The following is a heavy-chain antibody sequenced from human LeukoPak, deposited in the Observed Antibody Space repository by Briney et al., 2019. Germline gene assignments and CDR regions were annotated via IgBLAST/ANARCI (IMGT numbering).Heavy chain of an antibody. CDR1: GGSISSYY. J-gene: IGHJ6*02. CDR2: IYYSGST. Sequence: PSETLSLTCTVSGGSISSYYWSWIRQPPGKGLEWIGYIYYSGSTNYNPSLKSRVTISVDTSKNQFSLKLSSVTAAGTAVYYCARDIKYYGMDVWGQGTTVTVSS. V-gene: IGHV4-59*01. D-gene: IGHD1-14*01. CDR3: ARDIKYYGMDV.